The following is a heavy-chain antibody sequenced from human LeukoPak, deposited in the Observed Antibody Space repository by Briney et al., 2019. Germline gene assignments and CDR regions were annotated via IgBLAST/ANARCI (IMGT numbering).Heavy chain of an antibody. V-gene: IGHV4-39*01. J-gene: IGHJ4*02. Sequence: SETLSLTCTVSGGSISSRSYYWGWIRQPPGKGLEWIGSIYSSGSTYYNPSLKSRVTISVDTSRNQFSLKLSSVTAADTAVCYCCLVETTLDYWGQGTQVTVSS. CDR2: IYSSGST. CDR3: CLVETTLDY. D-gene: IGHD4/OR15-4a*01. CDR1: GGSISSRSYY.